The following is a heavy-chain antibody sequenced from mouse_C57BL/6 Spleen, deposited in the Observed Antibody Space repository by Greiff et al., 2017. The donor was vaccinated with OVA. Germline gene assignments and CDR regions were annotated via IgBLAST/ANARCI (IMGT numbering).Heavy chain of an antibody. CDR3: ARKSYGSGYWYFDV. CDR2: IYPRSGNT. J-gene: IGHJ1*03. D-gene: IGHD1-1*01. V-gene: IGHV1-81*01. Sequence: VQGVESGAELARPGASVKLSCKASGYTFTSYGISWVKQRTGQGLEWIGEIYPRSGNTYYNEKFKGKATLTADKSSSTAYMELRSLTSEDSAVYFCARKSYGSGYWYFDVWGTGTTVTVSS. CDR1: GYTFTSYG.